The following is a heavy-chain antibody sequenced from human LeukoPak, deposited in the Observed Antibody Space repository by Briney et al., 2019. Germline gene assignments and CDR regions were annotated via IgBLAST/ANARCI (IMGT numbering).Heavy chain of an antibody. J-gene: IGHJ6*02. D-gene: IGHD3-3*01. Sequence: GGSLRLSCAASGFTFSSYSMNWVRQAPGKGLEWVSSISSSSSYIYYADSVKGRFTISRDNAKNSLYLQMNSLRAEDTAVYYCAKDGYYDFWSGYSLGYYYGMDVWGQGTTVTVSS. CDR1: GFTFSSYS. V-gene: IGHV3-21*01. CDR2: ISSSSSYI. CDR3: AKDGYYDFWSGYSLGYYYGMDV.